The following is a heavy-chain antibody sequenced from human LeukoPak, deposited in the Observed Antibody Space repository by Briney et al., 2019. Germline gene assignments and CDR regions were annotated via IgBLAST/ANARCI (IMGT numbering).Heavy chain of an antibody. V-gene: IGHV4-39*01. J-gene: IGHJ4*02. CDR2: IYYSGST. CDR1: GGSISSSSYY. CDR3: ARRVVGWDSRYDY. Sequence: SETLSLTCTVSGGSISSSSYYWGWIRQPPGKGLEWIGSIYYSGSTYYNPSLKSRVTISVDTSKNQFSLKLSSVTAADTAVYYCARRVVGWDSRYDYWGQGTLVTVSS. D-gene: IGHD3-22*01.